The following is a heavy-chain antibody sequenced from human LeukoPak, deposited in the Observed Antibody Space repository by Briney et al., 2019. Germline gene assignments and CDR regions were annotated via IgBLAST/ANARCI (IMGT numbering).Heavy chain of an antibody. CDR2: IYHSGST. D-gene: IGHD2-15*01. V-gene: IGHV4-38-2*02. J-gene: IGHJ4*02. CDR1: GGSISGYY. CDR3: ARGVVAAPTNFDY. Sequence: PSETLSLTCTVSGGSISGYYWGWIRQPPGKGLEWIGSIYHSGSTYYNPSLKSRVTISVDTSKNQFSLKLSSVTAADTAVYYCARGVVAAPTNFDYWGQGTLVTVSS.